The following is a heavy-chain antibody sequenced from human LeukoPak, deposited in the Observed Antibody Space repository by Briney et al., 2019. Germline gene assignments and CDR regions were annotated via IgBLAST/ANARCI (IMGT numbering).Heavy chain of an antibody. D-gene: IGHD6-25*01. CDR1: GYTFTVSG. V-gene: IGHV1-18*01. Sequence: ASVWVSCKDSGYTFTVSGMSWVCPAPGRRLGWVGCISSFTGATNYAQNFQGSLSMTIDTTTNTTYMDLRTVTSDDTAIYYCARALPGAATAHNWFYPWGEGTLVTVSS. J-gene: IGHJ5*02. CDR2: ISSFTGAT. CDR3: ARALPGAATAHNWFYP.